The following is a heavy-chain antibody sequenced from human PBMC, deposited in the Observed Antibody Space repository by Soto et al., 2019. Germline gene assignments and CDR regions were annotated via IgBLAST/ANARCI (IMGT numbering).Heavy chain of an antibody. CDR1: GFTFSSYN. V-gene: IGHV3-21*02. J-gene: IGHJ4*02. CDR2: ISTWSSYR. D-gene: IGHD4-17*01. CDR3: ARASHDYGALDY. Sequence: EVQLVESGGGLVKPGGSLRLSCTASGFTFSSYNMNWVRQAPGKGLEWVSYISTWSSYRFYADSVKGRFTISRDNSENSLYLQLDSLRDEDTAVYYCARASHDYGALDYWGQGALVTVSS.